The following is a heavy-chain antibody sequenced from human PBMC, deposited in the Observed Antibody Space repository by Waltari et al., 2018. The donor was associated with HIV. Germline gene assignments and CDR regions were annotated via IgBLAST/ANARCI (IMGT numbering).Heavy chain of an antibody. J-gene: IGHJ4*02. V-gene: IGHV3-48*03. CDR2: ISSSGSTI. CDR3: ARDMGGGYAVT. D-gene: IGHD2-2*01. CDR1: DFPFSIYE. Sequence: EFQLVEPGGGWVRPGGSLRPSCPASDFPFSIYEITWARQAPGKGLEWVSYISSSGSTIYYADSVKGRFTISRDNAKNSLYLQMNSLRAEDTAVYYCARDMGGGYAVTWGQGTLVTVSS.